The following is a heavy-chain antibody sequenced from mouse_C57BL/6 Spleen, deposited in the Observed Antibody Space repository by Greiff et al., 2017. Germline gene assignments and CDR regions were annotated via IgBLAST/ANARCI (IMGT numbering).Heavy chain of an antibody. V-gene: IGHV5-6*01. J-gene: IGHJ3*01. D-gene: IGHD1-1*01. CDR2: ISSGGSYT. Sequence: EVQVVESGGDLVKPGGSLKLSCAASGFTFSSYGMSWVRQTPDKRLEWVATISSGGSYTYYPDSVKGRFTISRDNAKNTLYLQMSSLKSEDTAMYYCARHRGEVGFAYWGQVTLVTVSA. CDR3: ARHRGEVGFAY. CDR1: GFTFSSYG.